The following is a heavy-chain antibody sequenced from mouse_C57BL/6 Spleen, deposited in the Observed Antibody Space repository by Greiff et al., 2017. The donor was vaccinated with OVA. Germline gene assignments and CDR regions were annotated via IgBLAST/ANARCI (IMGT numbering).Heavy chain of an antibody. V-gene: IGHV5-9-1*02. CDR1: GFTFSSYA. J-gene: IGHJ2*01. CDR3: TRVRTGTGFDY. D-gene: IGHD4-1*01. CDR2: ISSGGDYI. Sequence: EVHLVESGEGLVKPGGSLKLSCAASGFTFSSYAMSWVRQTPEKRLEWVAYISSGGDYIYYADTVKGRFTISRDNARNTLYLQMSSLKSEDTAMYYCTRVRTGTGFDYWGQGTTLTVSS.